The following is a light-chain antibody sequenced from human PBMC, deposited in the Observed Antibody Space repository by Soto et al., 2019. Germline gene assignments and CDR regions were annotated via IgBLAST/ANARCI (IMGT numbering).Light chain of an antibody. CDR2: DDS. J-gene: IGLJ1*01. Sequence: SYELTQPPSESVAPGQTARIPCGGNNIGSKAVHWYQQTPGQAPVLVVHDDSDRPSGVPERFSGSNSANTATLTIRRGAARYEADYYWQVWYRRSDHYVCGSGTKV. CDR3: QVWYRRSDHYV. V-gene: IGLV3-21*02. CDR1: NIGSKA.